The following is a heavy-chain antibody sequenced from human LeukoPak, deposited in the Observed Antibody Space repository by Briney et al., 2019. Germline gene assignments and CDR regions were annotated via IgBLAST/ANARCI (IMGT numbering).Heavy chain of an antibody. D-gene: IGHD2-2*02. Sequence: GGSLRLSCAASGFTVSAYAMAWVRQAPGKGLEWVSTIYDDNTYYADSVKGRFTISKDNAKNSLYLQMNSLRAEDTAVYYCARGFCTSTSCYIDYWGQGTLVTVSS. J-gene: IGHJ4*02. CDR3: ARGFCTSTSCYIDY. CDR1: GFTVSAYA. V-gene: IGHV3-69-1*01. CDR2: IYDDNT.